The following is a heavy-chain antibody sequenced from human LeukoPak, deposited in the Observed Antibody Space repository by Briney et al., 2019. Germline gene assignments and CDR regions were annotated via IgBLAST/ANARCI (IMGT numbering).Heavy chain of an antibody. D-gene: IGHD5-24*01. CDR3: AANPHRDGPLNY. CDR1: GESFNAYY. CDR2: INQSGSI. J-gene: IGHJ4*02. V-gene: IGHV4-34*01. Sequence: SETLSLSCAVYGESFNAYYWSWIRQPTGKGLEWIGEINQSGSINYNPSLESRVTMSVDTSRNQLSLNLNSVTAADTAVYYCAANPHRDGPLNYWGQGTLVTVSS.